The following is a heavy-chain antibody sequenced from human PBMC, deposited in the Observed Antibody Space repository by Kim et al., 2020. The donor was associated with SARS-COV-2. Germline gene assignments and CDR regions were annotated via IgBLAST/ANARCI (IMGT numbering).Heavy chain of an antibody. D-gene: IGHD1-1*01. CDR3: ARGTTAGWFDS. J-gene: IGHJ5*01. CDR2: ISAGNGNT. CDR1: GYTITNYT. Sequence: KASGYTITNYTIHWVRQAPGQRLQWMGWISAGNGNTKYSPNFQGRVTLSRDRTASTSYMELNSRRSEDTAVYYCARGTTAGWFDSWGQGTLAT. V-gene: IGHV1-3*01.